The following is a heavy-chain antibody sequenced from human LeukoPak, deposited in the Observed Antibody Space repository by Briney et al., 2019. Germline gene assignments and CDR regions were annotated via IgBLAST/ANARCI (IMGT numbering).Heavy chain of an antibody. D-gene: IGHD6-19*01. J-gene: IGHJ4*02. Sequence: SVRVSCKASGGTFSSYAISWVRQAPGQGLEWMGGIIPIFGTANYAQKFQGRVTITADESTSTAYMELSSLRSEDTAVYYCTTGNIAVAGTVFIYWGQGTLVTVSS. CDR1: GGTFSSYA. CDR3: TTGNIAVAGTVFIY. V-gene: IGHV1-69*13. CDR2: IIPIFGTA.